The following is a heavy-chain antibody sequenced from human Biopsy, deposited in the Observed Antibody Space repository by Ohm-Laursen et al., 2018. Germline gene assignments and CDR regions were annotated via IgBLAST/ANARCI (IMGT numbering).Heavy chain of an antibody. J-gene: IGHJ4*02. V-gene: IGHV4-59*08. CDR1: GDSINSSY. CDR3: ARRGSGGRSFDY. D-gene: IGHD2-15*01. CDR2: ISNSGNT. Sequence: PLTLSLTCTVSGDSINSSYWSWIRPAPGKGLEWIGFISNSGNTNYNPSLKSRVTISADTSKNQFPLKLGSVTVADAAVFYCARRGSGGRSFDYWGQGSLVTVSS.